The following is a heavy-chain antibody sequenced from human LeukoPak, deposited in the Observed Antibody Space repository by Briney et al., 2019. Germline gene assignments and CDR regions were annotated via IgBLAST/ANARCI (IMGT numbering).Heavy chain of an antibody. J-gene: IGHJ5*02. CDR3: ARVVYYDSTPRWFDP. Sequence: PSETLSLTCTVSGGSISSYSWSWIRQPPGEGLEWIAYIYYSGSTNYNPSLKSRVTISVDTSKNQFSLKLSSATAADTAVYYCARVVYYDSTPRWFDPWDQGTLVTVSS. CDR2: IYYSGST. V-gene: IGHV4-59*01. D-gene: IGHD3-22*01. CDR1: GGSISSYS.